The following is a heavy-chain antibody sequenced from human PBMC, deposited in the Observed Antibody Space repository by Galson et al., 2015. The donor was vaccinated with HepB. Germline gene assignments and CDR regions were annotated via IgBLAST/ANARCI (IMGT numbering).Heavy chain of an antibody. Sequence: CAISGDSVSSNSAAWNWIRQSPSRGLEWLGRTYYRSKWYNDYAVSVKSRITINPDTSKNQFSLQLNSVTPEDTAVYYCARGWRLGWLQSYDAFDIWGQGNPGHRLL. J-gene: IGHJ3*02. CDR1: GDSVSSNSAA. D-gene: IGHD5-24*01. CDR2: TYYRSKWYN. CDR3: ARGWRLGWLQSYDAFDI. V-gene: IGHV6-1*01.